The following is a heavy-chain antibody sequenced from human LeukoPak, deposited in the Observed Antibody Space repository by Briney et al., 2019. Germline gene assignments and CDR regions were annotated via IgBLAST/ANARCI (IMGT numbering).Heavy chain of an antibody. J-gene: IGHJ4*02. CDR3: AKRYNSEYLAPVQN. CDR2: VSTSGGGT. CDR1: GFTFSSYD. Sequence: GGSLRLSCAASGFTFSSYDMTWVRQAPGKGLEWVSTVSTSGGGTYYADSVKGRFTISRDNSKNTLYLQMNSLRAEDTAVYYCAKRYNSEYLAPVQNWGQGTLVTVSS. D-gene: IGHD1-1*01. V-gene: IGHV3-23*01.